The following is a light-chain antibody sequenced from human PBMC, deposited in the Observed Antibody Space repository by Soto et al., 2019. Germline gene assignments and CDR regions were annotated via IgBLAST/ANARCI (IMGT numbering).Light chain of an antibody. CDR1: STDVGGYNY. J-gene: IGLJ1*01. V-gene: IGLV2-14*01. Sequence: QSALAQPSSVSGSPGQSITISCTGTSTDVGGYNYVSWYQHHSGKAPKLLIYEVTNRPSGISDRFSGSKSVNTASLTISGLQAEDESDYYCEAWDDSRNGRVLGTGTKVTVL. CDR2: EVT. CDR3: EAWDDSRNGRV.